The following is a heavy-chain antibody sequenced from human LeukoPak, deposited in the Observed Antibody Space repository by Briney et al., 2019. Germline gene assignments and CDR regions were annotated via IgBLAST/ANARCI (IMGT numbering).Heavy chain of an antibody. CDR3: ARRQTPDYGDPWGAFDI. CDR2: IYPGDSDT. Sequence: GESLKISCKGSGYSFTSYWIGWVRQMPGKGLEWMGIIYPGDSDTRYSPSFQGQVTISADNSISTAYLRWSSLKASDTAMYYCARRQTPDYGDPWGAFDIWGQGTMVTVSS. V-gene: IGHV5-51*01. D-gene: IGHD4-17*01. J-gene: IGHJ3*02. CDR1: GYSFTSYW.